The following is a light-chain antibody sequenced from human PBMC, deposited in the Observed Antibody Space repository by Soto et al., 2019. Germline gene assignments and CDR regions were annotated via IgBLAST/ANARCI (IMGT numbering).Light chain of an antibody. V-gene: IGLV2-23*02. Sequence: QSALTRPASVSGSPGQSITLSCTVTSSDIGSHKLVSWYQHHPGTAPKLIIYEVDSRPSGISDRFSGSKSGNTASLTISGIQAEDEADYYCCSYAGGSTYAFGTGTKVTVL. CDR3: CSYAGGSTYA. J-gene: IGLJ1*01. CDR1: SSDIGSHKL. CDR2: EVD.